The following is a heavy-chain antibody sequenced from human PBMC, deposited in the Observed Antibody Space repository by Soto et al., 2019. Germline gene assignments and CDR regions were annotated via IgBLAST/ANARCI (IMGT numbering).Heavy chain of an antibody. J-gene: IGHJ6*02. CDR1: GFTFSSYA. D-gene: IGHD3-10*01. CDR3: AKLEMVRGLSRYYYGMDV. Sequence: GGSLRLSCAASGFTFSSYAMSWVRQAPGKGLEWVSVISGSGDSTHYANSVKGRFTISRDNSKNTLYLQMNSLRAEDTAIYYCAKLEMVRGLSRYYYGMDVWGQGTTVTVSS. CDR2: ISGSGDST. V-gene: IGHV3-23*01.